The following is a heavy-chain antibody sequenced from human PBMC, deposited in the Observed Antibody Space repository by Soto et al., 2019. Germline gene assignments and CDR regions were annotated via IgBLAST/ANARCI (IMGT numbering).Heavy chain of an antibody. CDR1: RDTFTSYY. Sequence: GASVKFCKAPRDTFTSYYINWVRQAPGQGLEWMGVINPHGGSTAYAQKFKGRVTLTRDTSASTVYMEVSSLTSEDTAMYYCARSSGGNFGIIIEGTNWFAPWGQGTLVTAPQ. J-gene: IGHJ5*02. CDR3: ARSSGGNFGIIIEGTNWFAP. V-gene: IGHV1-46*01. CDR2: INPHGGST. D-gene: IGHD1-26*01.